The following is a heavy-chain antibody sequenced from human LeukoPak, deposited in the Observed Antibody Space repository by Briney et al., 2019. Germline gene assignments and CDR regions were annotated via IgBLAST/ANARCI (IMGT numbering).Heavy chain of an antibody. CDR2: IWYDGSNK. D-gene: IGHD3-22*01. CDR1: GFTFSSYG. V-gene: IGHV3-33*01. J-gene: IGHJ3*02. CDR3: ARSGTIYYDSSGASSPGAFDI. Sequence: GGSLRLSCAASGFTFSSYGMHWVRQAPGKGLEWVAVIWYDGSNKYYADSVKGRFTISRDNSKNTLYLQMNSLRAEDTAVYYCARSGTIYYDSSGASSPGAFDIWGQGTMVTVS.